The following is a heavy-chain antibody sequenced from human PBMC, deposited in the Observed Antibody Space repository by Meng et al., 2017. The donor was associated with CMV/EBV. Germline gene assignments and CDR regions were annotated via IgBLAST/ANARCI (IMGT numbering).Heavy chain of an antibody. CDR1: GFTFSSYA. D-gene: IGHD2-15*01. Sequence: GESLKISCAASGFTFSSYAMHWVRQAPGKGLEWVAVISYDGSNKYYADSVKGRFTISRDNSKNTLYLQMNSLRAEDTAVCYCARDLGYCSGGSCSPRRSWFDPWGQGTLVTVSS. J-gene: IGHJ5*02. V-gene: IGHV3-30-3*01. CDR3: ARDLGYCSGGSCSPRRSWFDP. CDR2: ISYDGSNK.